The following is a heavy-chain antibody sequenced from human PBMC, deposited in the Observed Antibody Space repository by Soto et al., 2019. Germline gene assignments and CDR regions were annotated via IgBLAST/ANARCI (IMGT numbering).Heavy chain of an antibody. CDR1: GFTFSSYG. CDR2: IWYDGSNK. D-gene: IGHD5-12*01. J-gene: IGHJ6*02. Sequence: QVQLVESGGGVVQPGRSLRLSCAASGFTFSSYGMHWVRQAPGKGLEWVAVIWYDGSNKYYADSVKGRFTISRDNSKNTLYLQMNSLRAEDTAVYYCARDQGWLRLRRNYYGMDVWGQGTTVTVSS. V-gene: IGHV3-33*01. CDR3: ARDQGWLRLRRNYYGMDV.